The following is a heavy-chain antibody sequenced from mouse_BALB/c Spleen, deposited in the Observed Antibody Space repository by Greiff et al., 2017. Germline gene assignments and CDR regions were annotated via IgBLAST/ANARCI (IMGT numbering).Heavy chain of an antibody. D-gene: IGHD2-2*01. CDR1: GFNIKDTY. CDR3: ARDGLGGYDEFAY. J-gene: IGHJ3*01. V-gene: IGHV14-3*02. Sequence: EVQLQQSGAELVKPGASVKLSCTASGFNIKDTYMHWVKQRPEQGLEWIGRIDPANGNTKYDPKFQGKATITADTSSNTAYLQLSSLTSEDTAVYYCARDGLGGYDEFAYWGQGTLVTVSA. CDR2: IDPANGNT.